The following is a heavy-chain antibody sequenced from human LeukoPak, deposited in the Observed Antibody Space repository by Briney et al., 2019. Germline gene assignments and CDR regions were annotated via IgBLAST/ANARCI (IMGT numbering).Heavy chain of an antibody. CDR2: IRYDGSNK. V-gene: IGHV3-30*02. CDR1: GFTFSSYG. Sequence: GGSLRLSCAASGFTFSSYGMHWVRQAPGKGLEWVAFIRYDGSNKYYADSVKGRFTISRDNSKNTLYLQMNSLRAEDTAVYYCARGDYYDSSGYYEESAFDIWGQGTMVTVSS. CDR3: ARGDYYDSSGYYEESAFDI. D-gene: IGHD3-22*01. J-gene: IGHJ3*02.